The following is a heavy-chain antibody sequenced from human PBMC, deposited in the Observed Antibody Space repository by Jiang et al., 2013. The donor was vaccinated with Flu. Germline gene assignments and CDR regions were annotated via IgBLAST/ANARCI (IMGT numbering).Heavy chain of an antibody. V-gene: IGHV3-48*04. CDR3: ASPVPMNGAAFDI. D-gene: IGHD3-22*01. J-gene: IGHJ3*02. Sequence: GLVQPGGSLRLSCAASGFTFSSYSMNWVRQAPGKGLEWVSYISSSSSTIYYADSVKGRFTISRDNAKNSLYLQMNSLRAEDTAVYYCASPVPMNGAAFDIWGQGTMVTVSS. CDR1: GFTFSSYS. CDR2: ISSSSSTI.